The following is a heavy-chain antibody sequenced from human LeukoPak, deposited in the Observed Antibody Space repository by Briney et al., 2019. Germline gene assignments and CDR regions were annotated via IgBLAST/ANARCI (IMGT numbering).Heavy chain of an antibody. CDR2: IKQDGSEE. D-gene: IGHD2-15*01. CDR1: GFTFRSYW. V-gene: IGHV3-7*01. CDR3: ARDKVVGATLLDY. J-gene: IGHJ4*02. Sequence: GGSLRLSCGASGFTFRSYWMSWVRQAPGKGLEWVANIKQDGSEEYYVDSVKGRFTISRDNAKNSLHLQMNSLRAEDTAVYYCARDKVVGATLLDYWGQGTLDTVSS.